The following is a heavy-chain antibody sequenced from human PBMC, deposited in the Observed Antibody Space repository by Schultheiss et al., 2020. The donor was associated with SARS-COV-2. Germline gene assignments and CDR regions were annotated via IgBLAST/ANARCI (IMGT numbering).Heavy chain of an antibody. D-gene: IGHD1-26*01. J-gene: IGHJ6*02. CDR2: ISAYNGNT. CDR1: GGTFSSYA. Sequence: ASVKVSCKASGGTFSSYAISWVRQAPGQGLEWMGWISAYNGNTNYAQKFQGRVTMTRDTSTSTAYMELRSLRSDDTAVYYCARAGLIVGADYYYYGMDVWGQGTTVTVCS. V-gene: IGHV1-18*01. CDR3: ARAGLIVGADYYYYGMDV.